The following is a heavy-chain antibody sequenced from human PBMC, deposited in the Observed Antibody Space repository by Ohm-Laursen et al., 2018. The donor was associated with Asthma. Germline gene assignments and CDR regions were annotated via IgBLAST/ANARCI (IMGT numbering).Heavy chain of an antibody. CDR1: GFSFHEYA. J-gene: IGHJ1*01. CDR3: ARIGPEWELPGREYSLHH. V-gene: IGHV3-21*01. D-gene: IGHD1-26*01. Sequence: SLRLSCTASGFSFHEYAMHWVRQSPGKGLEWVASISTASTFIYYADSVRGRFTTSRDNARNSVYLQMNSLRAEDTALYYCARIGPEWELPGREYSLHHWGEGTLVTVSS. CDR2: ISTASTFI.